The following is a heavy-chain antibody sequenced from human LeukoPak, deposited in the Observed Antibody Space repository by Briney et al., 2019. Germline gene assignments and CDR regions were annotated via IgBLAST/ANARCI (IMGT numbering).Heavy chain of an antibody. CDR3: ARTVTKFYYDISAYYGNAFDI. CDR1: GFTFSSYA. CDR2: ISYDGSNK. Sequence: PGGSLRLSCAASGFTFSSYAMHWVRQAPGKGLEWVAVISYDGSNKYYADSVRGRFTISRDNSKNTLYLQMNSLRAEDTAVYYCARTVTKFYYDISAYYGNAFDIWGQGTMVTVSS. V-gene: IGHV3-30*04. D-gene: IGHD3-22*01. J-gene: IGHJ3*02.